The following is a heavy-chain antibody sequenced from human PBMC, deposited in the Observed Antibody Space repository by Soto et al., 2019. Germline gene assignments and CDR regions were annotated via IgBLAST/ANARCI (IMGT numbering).Heavy chain of an antibody. CDR2: FDPEDGET. D-gene: IGHD3-10*01. Sequence: ASVKVSCKVSGYTLTELSMHWVRQAPGKGLEWMGGFDPEDGETIYAQKFQGRVTMTEDTSKDTAYMELSSLRSEETAVYYCATDRADYYGSGRIPNFDYWGQGTLVTVSS. V-gene: IGHV1-24*01. CDR3: ATDRADYYGSGRIPNFDY. CDR1: GYTLTELS. J-gene: IGHJ4*02.